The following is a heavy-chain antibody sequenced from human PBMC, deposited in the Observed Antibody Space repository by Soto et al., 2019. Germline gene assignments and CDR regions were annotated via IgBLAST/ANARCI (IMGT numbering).Heavy chain of an antibody. D-gene: IGHD5-18*01. J-gene: IGHJ4*02. CDR3: ARENYVQEWLHHFDH. CDR2: ISDDGASI. CDR1: GFSFSSFA. Sequence: GGSLRLSCEASGFSFSSFAMNWVRQAPGRGLEWVSYISDDGASIYYADSLKGRFTISRDNAKNSLSLQMNNLRAEDTAVYYCARENYVQEWLHHFDHWGLGTLVTISS. V-gene: IGHV3-48*03.